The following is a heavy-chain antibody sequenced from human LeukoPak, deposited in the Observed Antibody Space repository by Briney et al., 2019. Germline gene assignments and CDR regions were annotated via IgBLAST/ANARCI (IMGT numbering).Heavy chain of an antibody. CDR2: IGRSGART. V-gene: IGHV3-23*01. CDR3: AKDLVSGDWYWRGFDS. Sequence: GGSLRLSCAASGFTFNSYVMSWVRQAPGKGLEWVSAIGRSGARTYYADSVRGRFTISRDNSKNTVYLQLNSLRGEDTAVYYCAKDLVSGDWYWRGFDSWGQGTLVTVSS. CDR1: GFTFNSYV. D-gene: IGHD6-19*01. J-gene: IGHJ4*02.